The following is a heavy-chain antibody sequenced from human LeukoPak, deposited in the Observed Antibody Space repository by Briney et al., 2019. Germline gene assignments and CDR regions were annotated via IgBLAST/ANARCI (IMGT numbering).Heavy chain of an antibody. D-gene: IGHD3-16*02. V-gene: IGHV3-53*01. Sequence: GGSLRLSCAVAGVAVNSYFMGWVRQAPGRGLEWVSLISSEGFIYYADSVKGRFTISRDNAKNSLYLQMNSLRAEDTAVYYCARAYYDYVWGSYPVYGGFDYWGQGTLVTVSS. CDR2: ISSEGFI. J-gene: IGHJ4*02. CDR3: ARAYYDYVWGSYPVYGGFDY. CDR1: GVAVNSYF.